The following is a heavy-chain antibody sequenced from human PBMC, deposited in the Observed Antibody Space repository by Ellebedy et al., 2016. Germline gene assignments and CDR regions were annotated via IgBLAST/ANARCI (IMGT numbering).Heavy chain of an antibody. CDR2: IVFSGTAT. V-gene: IGHV3-21*04. J-gene: IGHJ4*02. D-gene: IGHD1-26*01. CDR3: AKDGFSGSYYHYFDY. CDR1: GFTFNIAG. Sequence: GESLKISXAASGFTFNIAGMTWVRQAPGKGLEWVATIVFSGTATYYSDSVKGRFIISRDNAKNSLFLQMNSLRVEDTAVYYCAKDGFSGSYYHYFDYWGQGTLVTVSS.